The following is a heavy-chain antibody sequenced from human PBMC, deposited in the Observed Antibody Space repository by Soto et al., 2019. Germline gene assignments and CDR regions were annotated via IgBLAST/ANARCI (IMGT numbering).Heavy chain of an antibody. Sequence: APVNVSRKAFGYSFSTYVMRRLRQAPGQSLEWMGWINGGTGQTKFSQRFQDRITMTEDTSTDTAYMELSSLRSEDTAVYYCAIGVLGHLGITGTSISSAFDIWGQGTMVTVSS. CDR1: GYSFSTYV. V-gene: IGHV1-3*01. CDR2: INGGTGQT. J-gene: IGHJ3*02. CDR3: AIGVLGHLGITGTSISSAFDI. D-gene: IGHD1-7*01.